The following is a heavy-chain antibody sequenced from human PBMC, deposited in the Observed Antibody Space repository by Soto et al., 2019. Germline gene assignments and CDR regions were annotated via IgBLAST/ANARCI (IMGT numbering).Heavy chain of an antibody. J-gene: IGHJ5*02. D-gene: IGHD2-21*02. Sequence: SETLSLTCTVSGGSISSGGYYWSWIRQHPGKGLEWIGYIYYSGSTYYNPSLKSRVTISVDTSKNQFSLKLSSVTAADTAVYYCAREFGGNSGWFDPWGQGTLVTVSS. CDR1: GGSISSGGYY. CDR3: AREFGGNSGWFDP. CDR2: IYYSGST. V-gene: IGHV4-31*03.